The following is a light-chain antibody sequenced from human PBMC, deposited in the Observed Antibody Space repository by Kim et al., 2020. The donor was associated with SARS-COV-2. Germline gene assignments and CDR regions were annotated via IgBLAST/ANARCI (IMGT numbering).Light chain of an antibody. CDR1: SYNNGAGFY. CDR2: ANT. V-gene: IGLV1-40*01. Sequence: RVTVSWTGRSYNNGAGFYLYWYQQIPGTAPKLLIEANTNRPSGVPDRFSGSKSGASASLTITGLQAEDEADYHCPSYDTSLSGSVFGGGTQLTVL. J-gene: IGLJ3*02. CDR3: PSYDTSLSGSV.